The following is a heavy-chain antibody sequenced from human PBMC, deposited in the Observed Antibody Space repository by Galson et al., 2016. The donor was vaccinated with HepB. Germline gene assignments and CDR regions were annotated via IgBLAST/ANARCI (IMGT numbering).Heavy chain of an antibody. V-gene: IGHV3-23*01. CDR3: AKAGYNSHERNNWFDP. J-gene: IGHJ5*02. D-gene: IGHD1-20*01. CDR2: VSGSGGST. CDR1: GFTFTSYA. Sequence: SLRLSCAASGFTFTSYAMSWVRQAPGKGLEWLSSVSGSGGSTCYADSVRGRFIISRDSSENTLYLQMNTLRGDDTALYYCAKAGYNSHERNNWFDPWGQGTRGTVSS.